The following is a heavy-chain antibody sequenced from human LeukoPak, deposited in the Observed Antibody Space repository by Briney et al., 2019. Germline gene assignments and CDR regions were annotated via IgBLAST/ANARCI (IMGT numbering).Heavy chain of an antibody. V-gene: IGHV4-39*01. CDR1: GGSISISTYY. CDR3: ARLTVRRIDY. CDR2: IYYSGST. J-gene: IGHJ4*02. Sequence: SEPLSLTCTVPGGSISISTYYWGWIRQPPGKGLEWIGNIYYSGSTYYNPSLKSRVTISVDTSKNQFSLKLNSVTAADTAVYYCARLTVRRIDYWGQGTLVTVSS.